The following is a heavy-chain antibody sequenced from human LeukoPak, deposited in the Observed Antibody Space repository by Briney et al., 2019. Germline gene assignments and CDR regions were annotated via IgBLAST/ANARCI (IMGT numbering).Heavy chain of an antibody. D-gene: IGHD1-26*01. CDR2: ISAYNGNT. CDR3: ARDLRSSLIAGATNFDY. Sequence: ASVKVSCKASGYTFTSYGISWVRQAPGQGLEWMGWISAYNGNTNYAQKLQGRVTMTTDTSTSTAYMELRSLRSDDTAVYYCARDLRSSLIAGATNFDYWGQGTLVTVSS. V-gene: IGHV1-18*01. J-gene: IGHJ4*02. CDR1: GYTFTSYG.